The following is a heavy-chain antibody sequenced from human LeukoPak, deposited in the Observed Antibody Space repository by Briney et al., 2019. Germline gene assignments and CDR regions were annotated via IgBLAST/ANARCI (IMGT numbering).Heavy chain of an antibody. J-gene: IGHJ4*02. D-gene: IGHD6-25*01. Sequence: SEPLSLTCTVSGGSISSYYWSWIRQPPGKGLEWIGYIYYSGSTNYNPSLKSRVTISVDTSKNQFSLKLSSVTAADTAVYYCARDAGGYDFDYWGQGTLVTVSS. V-gene: IGHV4-59*01. CDR3: ARDAGGYDFDY. CDR1: GGSISSYY. CDR2: IYYSGST.